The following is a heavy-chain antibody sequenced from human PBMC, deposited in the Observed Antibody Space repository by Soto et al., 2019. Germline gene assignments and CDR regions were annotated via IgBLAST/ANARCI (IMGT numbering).Heavy chain of an antibody. CDR1: GYTLTELS. CDR3: ATVSPDIVATIADYYYYYMDV. CDR2: FDPEDGET. D-gene: IGHD5-12*01. J-gene: IGHJ6*03. V-gene: IGHV1-24*01. Sequence: ASVKVSCKVSGYTLTELSMHWVRQAPGKGLEWMGGFDPEDGETIYAQKFQGRVTMTEATSTDTAYMELSSLRSEDTAVYYCATVSPDIVATIADYYYYYMDVWGKGTTVTVSS.